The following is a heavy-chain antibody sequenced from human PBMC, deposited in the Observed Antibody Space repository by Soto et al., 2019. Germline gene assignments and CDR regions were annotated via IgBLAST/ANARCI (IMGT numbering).Heavy chain of an antibody. CDR3: ASLRMDDYIWGSYSGYYFDY. V-gene: IGHV4-4*02. Sequence: QVQLQESGPGLVKPSGTLSLTCAVSSGSISSSNWWSWVRQPPGKGPVWIVGSYDSGSTNYNPSLKSRVTISVDKSKNQFSLKLSSVTAADTDVYYCASLRMDDYIWGSYSGYYFDYWGQGTLVTVSS. J-gene: IGHJ4*02. D-gene: IGHD3-16*01. CDR1: SGSISSSNW. CDR2: SYDSGST.